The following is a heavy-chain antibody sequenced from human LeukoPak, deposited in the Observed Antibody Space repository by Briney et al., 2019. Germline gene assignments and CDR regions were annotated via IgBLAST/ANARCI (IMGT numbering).Heavy chain of an antibody. CDR2: IYTSGST. J-gene: IGHJ4*02. CDR1: GGSISSYY. CDR3: AREVNKQWLVLDYFDY. V-gene: IGHV4-4*07. D-gene: IGHD6-19*01. Sequence: PXETLSLTCTVSGGSISSYYWSWIRQPAGKGLEWIGRIYTSGSTNYNPSLKSRVTMPVDTSKNQFSLKLSSVTAADTAVYYCAREVNKQWLVLDYFDYWGQGTLVTVSS.